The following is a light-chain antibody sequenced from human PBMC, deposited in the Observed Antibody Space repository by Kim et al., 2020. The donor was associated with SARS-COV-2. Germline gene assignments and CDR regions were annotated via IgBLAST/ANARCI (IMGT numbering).Light chain of an antibody. J-gene: IGLJ2*01. Sequence: SPGQTARITCSGDPLPKQYAYWYQQRPGQAPILVIYRDSERPSQIPERFSGSRSGTTVTLTISGVQAEDEGDYYCQSADSSGSSWVFGGGTQLTVL. CDR3: QSADSSGSSWV. V-gene: IGLV3-25*03. CDR2: RDS. CDR1: PLPKQY.